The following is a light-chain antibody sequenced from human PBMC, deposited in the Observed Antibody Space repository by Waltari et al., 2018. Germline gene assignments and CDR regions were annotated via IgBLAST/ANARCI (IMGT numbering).Light chain of an antibody. J-gene: IGKJ2*01. CDR3: QQTFSSPYT. Sequence: DVDMTQSPSSLSASIGDRLTIPCRASQSIIHYLNWYQQKQGTAPRLLITGASSLRGGVPSRFSGSGSGTDFSLTISSLQPEDFATYYCQQTFSSPYTFGQGTKLDI. CDR2: GAS. V-gene: IGKV1-39*01. CDR1: QSIIHY.